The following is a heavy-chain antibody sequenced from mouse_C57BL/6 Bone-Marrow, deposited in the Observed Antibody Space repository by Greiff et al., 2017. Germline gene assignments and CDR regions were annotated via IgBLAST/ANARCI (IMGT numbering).Heavy chain of an antibody. CDR2: IHPNSGST. Sequence: QVQLQQPGAELVKPGASVKLSCKASGYTFTSYWMHWVKQRPGQGLEWIGMIHPNSGSTNYNEKFKSKATLTVDKSSSTAYMQLSSLTSEDAAVYYCARRGAGGYFDGWGTGTTVTVSA. CDR3: ARRGAGGYFDG. V-gene: IGHV1-64*01. J-gene: IGHJ1*03. CDR1: GYTFTSYW.